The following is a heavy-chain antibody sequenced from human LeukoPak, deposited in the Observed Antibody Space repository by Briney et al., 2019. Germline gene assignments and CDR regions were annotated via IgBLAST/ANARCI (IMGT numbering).Heavy chain of an antibody. Sequence: PGGSLRLSCAASGFTFSSYAMSWVRQAPGKGLEWVSAISGSGGSTYYADSVKGRFTISRDNSKNTLYLQMNSLRAEDTAVYYCAKDSHYYDSSGRYDYWGQGTLVTVSS. CDR2: ISGSGGST. CDR1: GFTFSSYA. CDR3: AKDSHYYDSSGRYDY. V-gene: IGHV3-23*01. D-gene: IGHD3-22*01. J-gene: IGHJ4*02.